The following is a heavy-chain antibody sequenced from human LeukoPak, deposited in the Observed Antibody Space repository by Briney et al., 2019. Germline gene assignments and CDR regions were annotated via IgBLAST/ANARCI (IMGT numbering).Heavy chain of an antibody. CDR3: ARGRGDYYDSSGYYDY. Sequence: ASVKVSCKASGYTFTGYYMHWVRQAPGQGLEWMGWINPNSGGTNYAQKFQGRVTMTRDTSISTAYMELSRLRSDDTAVYYCARGRGDYYDSSGYYDYWGQGTLVTVSS. V-gene: IGHV1-2*02. CDR2: INPNSGGT. D-gene: IGHD3-22*01. J-gene: IGHJ4*02. CDR1: GYTFTGYY.